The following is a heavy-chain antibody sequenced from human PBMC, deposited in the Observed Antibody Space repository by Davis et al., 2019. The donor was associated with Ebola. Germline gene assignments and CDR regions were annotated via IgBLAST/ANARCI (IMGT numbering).Heavy chain of an antibody. CDR1: GFTFSSYA. CDR2: ISSNGGST. V-gene: IGHV3-64*01. CDR3: ARGGYGGNFLLGDDAFDI. Sequence: PGGSLRLSCAASGFTFSSYAMHWVRQAPGKGLEYVSAISSNGGSTYYANSVKGRFTISRDNSKNTLYLQMGSLRAEDMAVYYCARGGYGGNFLLGDDAFDIWGQGTMVTVSS. J-gene: IGHJ3*02. D-gene: IGHD4-23*01.